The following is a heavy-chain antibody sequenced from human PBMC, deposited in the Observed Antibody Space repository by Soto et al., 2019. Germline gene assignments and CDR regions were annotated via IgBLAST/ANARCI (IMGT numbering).Heavy chain of an antibody. CDR2: IYPGDSDT. D-gene: IGHD3-22*01. CDR3: ARPIYYDSSGYPTPYAFDI. CDR1: GYSFTSYW. Sequence: GESLKISCKGSGYSFTSYWIGWVRQMPGKGLEWMGIIYPGDSDTRYSPSFQGQVTISADKSISTAYLQWSSLKASDTAMYYCARPIYYDSSGYPTPYAFDIWGQGTMVTVSS. J-gene: IGHJ3*02. V-gene: IGHV5-51*01.